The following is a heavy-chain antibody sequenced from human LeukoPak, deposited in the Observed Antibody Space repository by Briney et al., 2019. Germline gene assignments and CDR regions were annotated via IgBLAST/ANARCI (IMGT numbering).Heavy chain of an antibody. J-gene: IGHJ4*02. CDR2: IYYSGST. V-gene: IGHV4-39*01. Sequence: SETLSLTCTVSGGSISSSSYYWGWIRQPPGKGLEWIGSIYYSGSTYYNPSLKSRVTISVDTSKNQFSLKLSSVTAADTAEYYCASSLAAAGPDYWGQGTLVTVSS. CDR1: GGSISSSSYY. D-gene: IGHD6-13*01. CDR3: ASSLAAAGPDY.